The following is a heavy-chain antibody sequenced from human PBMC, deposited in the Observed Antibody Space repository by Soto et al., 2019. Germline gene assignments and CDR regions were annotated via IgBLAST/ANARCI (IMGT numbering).Heavy chain of an antibody. Sequence: PSETLSLTCTVSGGSISSYYWSWIRQPPGKGLEWIGYIYYSGSTNYNPSLKSRVTISVDTSKNQFSLKLSSVTAADTAVYYCARTRYCSGGSCYPNFDYWGQGTLVTVSS. D-gene: IGHD2-15*01. CDR3: ARTRYCSGGSCYPNFDY. CDR1: GGSISSYY. V-gene: IGHV4-59*08. J-gene: IGHJ4*02. CDR2: IYYSGST.